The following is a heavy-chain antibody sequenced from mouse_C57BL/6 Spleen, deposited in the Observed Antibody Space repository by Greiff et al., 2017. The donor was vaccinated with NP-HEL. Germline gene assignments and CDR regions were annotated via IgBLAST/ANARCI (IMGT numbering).Heavy chain of an antibody. Sequence: DVQLVESGPGLVKPSQSLSLTCSVTGYSITSGYYWNWIRQFPGNKLEWMGYISYDGSNNYNPSLKNRISITRDTSKNQFFLKLNSVTTEDTSTYYCARRDDGYFYAMDYWGQGTSVTVSS. CDR1: GYSITSGYY. V-gene: IGHV3-6*01. CDR2: ISYDGSN. CDR3: ARRDDGYFYAMDY. J-gene: IGHJ4*01. D-gene: IGHD2-3*01.